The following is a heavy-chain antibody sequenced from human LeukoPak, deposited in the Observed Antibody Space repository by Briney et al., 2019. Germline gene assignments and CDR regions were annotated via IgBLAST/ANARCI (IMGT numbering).Heavy chain of an antibody. CDR2: INHSGST. V-gene: IGHV4-34*01. D-gene: IGHD2-15*01. Sequence: SETLSLTCAVYGGSFSGYYWSWIRQPPGKGLEWIGEINHSGSTNYNPSLKSRVTISVDTSKNQFSLKLSSVTAADTAVYYCARVALVVVVVAGLPYYYYYMDVWGKGTTVTVSS. J-gene: IGHJ6*03. CDR3: ARVALVVVVVAGLPYYYYYMDV. CDR1: GGSFSGYY.